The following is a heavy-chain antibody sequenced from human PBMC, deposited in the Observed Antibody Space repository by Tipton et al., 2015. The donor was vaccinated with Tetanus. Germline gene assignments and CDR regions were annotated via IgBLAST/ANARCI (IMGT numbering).Heavy chain of an antibody. Sequence: TLSLTCAVSGGSVSGHYWSWIRQPPGKGLEWIGESDHNGITNYNPSLKSRVTFSVDTSKNQISLKVRSATAADTAVYYCATSGGGHCGAKCLINFFDPWGQGTLVTVSS. CDR1: GGSVSGHY. CDR2: SDHNGIT. V-gene: IGHV4-34*01. CDR3: ATSGGGHCGAKCLINFFDP. D-gene: IGHD2-15*01. J-gene: IGHJ5*02.